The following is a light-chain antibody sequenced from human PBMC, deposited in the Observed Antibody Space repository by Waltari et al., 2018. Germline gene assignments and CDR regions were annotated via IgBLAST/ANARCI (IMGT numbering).Light chain of an antibody. Sequence: EIVLTQSPATLSLSPGERATLSCRASQSVSGSYLAWYQQKRGQPPRLLIYAASSRASGIPDRFRGSESGTDFTHTISRLEPEDSAVYYCQHYGSSLYVFGQGTKLEIK. J-gene: IGKJ2*01. CDR1: QSVSGSY. CDR3: QHYGSSLYV. V-gene: IGKV3-20*01. CDR2: AAS.